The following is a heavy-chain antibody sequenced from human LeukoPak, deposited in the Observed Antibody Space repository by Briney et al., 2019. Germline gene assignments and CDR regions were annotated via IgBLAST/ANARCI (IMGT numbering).Heavy chain of an antibody. CDR2: ISSSSSYI. CDR1: GFTFSSYS. CDR3: ARERTGYSYEPNWFDP. D-gene: IGHD5-18*01. Sequence: PGGSLRLSCAASGFTFSSYSMNWVRQAPGKGLEWVSSISSSSSYIYYADSVKGRFTISRDNAKNSLYLQMNSLRAEDTAVYYCARERTGYSYEPNWFDPWGQGTLVTVSS. J-gene: IGHJ5*02. V-gene: IGHV3-21*01.